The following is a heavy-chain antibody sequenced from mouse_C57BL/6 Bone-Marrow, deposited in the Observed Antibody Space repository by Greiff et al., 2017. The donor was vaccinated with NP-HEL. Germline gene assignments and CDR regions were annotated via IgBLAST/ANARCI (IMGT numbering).Heavy chain of an antibody. Sequence: EVQVVESGGDLVKPGGSLKLSCAASGFTFSSYGMSWVRQTPDKRLEWVATISSGGSYTYYPDSVKGRFTISRDNAKNTLYLQMSSLKSEDTAMYYCARRHVSSSAWFAYWGQGTLVTVSA. CDR1: GFTFSSYG. CDR3: ARRHVSSSAWFAY. CDR2: ISSGGSYT. D-gene: IGHD1-1*01. V-gene: IGHV5-6*01. J-gene: IGHJ3*01.